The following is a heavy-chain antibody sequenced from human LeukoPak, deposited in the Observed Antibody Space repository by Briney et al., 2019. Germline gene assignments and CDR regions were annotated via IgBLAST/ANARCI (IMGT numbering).Heavy chain of an antibody. CDR2: IYYSVST. CDR1: GGSIISSNYY. J-gene: IGHJ5*02. V-gene: IGHV4-39*01. Sequence: SETLSLTCTVSGGSIISSNYYWGWIRQPPGKGLEWIGSIYYSVSTYYNPPLKSRVTISVDTSKNQFSLKLSSVTAADTAVYYCARHYSVNRAWFDPWGQGTLVTVSS. CDR3: ARHYSVNRAWFDP. D-gene: IGHD1-14*01.